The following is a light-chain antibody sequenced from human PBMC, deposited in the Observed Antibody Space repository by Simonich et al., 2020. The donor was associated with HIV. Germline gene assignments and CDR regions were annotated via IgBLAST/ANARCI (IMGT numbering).Light chain of an antibody. CDR2: EVS. J-gene: IGLJ2*01. CDR1: SSDVGGYNY. Sequence: QSALTQPPSASGSPGQSVTLSCTGTSSDVGGYNYVSWYQQHPGKAPNLMLYEVSKRPSGVPDRFPGSTSGNTASLTISGLQAEDEADYYCISYTSSRTVVFGGGTKVTVL. CDR3: ISYTSSRTVV. V-gene: IGLV2-8*01.